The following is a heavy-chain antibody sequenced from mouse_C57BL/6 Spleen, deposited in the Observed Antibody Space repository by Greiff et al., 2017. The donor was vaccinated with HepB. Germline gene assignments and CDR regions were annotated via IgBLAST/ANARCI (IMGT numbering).Heavy chain of an antibody. CDR1: GFNIKDDY. CDR3: TTYGGPLV. V-gene: IGHV14-4*01. Sequence: EVQLQQSGAELVRPGASVKLSCTASGFNIKDDYMHWVKQRPEQGLEWIGWIDPENGDTEYASKFQGKATITADTSSNTAYLQLSSLTSEDTAVYYCTTYGGPLVWGTGTTVTVSS. CDR2: IDPENGDT. J-gene: IGHJ1*03. D-gene: IGHD1-1*01.